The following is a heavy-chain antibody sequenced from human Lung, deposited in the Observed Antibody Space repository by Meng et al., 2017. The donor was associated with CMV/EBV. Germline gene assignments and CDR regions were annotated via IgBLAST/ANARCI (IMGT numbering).Heavy chain of an antibody. J-gene: IGHJ5*02. CDR2: IHESGST. V-gene: IGHV4-59*01. CDR3: ATEDYCDGADCYSGLFDP. Sequence: SXTLSLXCTVSGSSISDFYWSWSRQPPGKGLEWIGYIHESGSTKYNPSLTSRVTMSIDTSENKFSLRLNSVTAADTAIYYCATEDYCDGADCYSGLFDPWGQGKXV. CDR1: GSSISDFY. D-gene: IGHD2-21*02.